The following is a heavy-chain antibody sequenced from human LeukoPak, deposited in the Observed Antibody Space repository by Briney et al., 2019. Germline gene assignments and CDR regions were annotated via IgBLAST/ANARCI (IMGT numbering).Heavy chain of an antibody. J-gene: IGHJ4*02. CDR2: ISYDGSNK. CDR1: GFTFSSYG. Sequence: PGRSLRLSCAASGFTFSSYGMHWVRPAPGKGLEWVAVISYDGSNKYYADSVKGRFTISRDNSKNTLYLQMNSLRAEDTAVYYCAKDMYSSSWYYFDYWGQGTLVTVSS. V-gene: IGHV3-30*18. CDR3: AKDMYSSSWYYFDY. D-gene: IGHD6-13*01.